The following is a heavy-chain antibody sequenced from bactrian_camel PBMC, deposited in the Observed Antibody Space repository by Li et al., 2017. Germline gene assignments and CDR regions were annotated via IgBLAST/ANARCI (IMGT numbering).Heavy chain of an antibody. J-gene: IGHJ4*01. CDR3: ASYGDKWDYKY. CDR1: GYAYSFNC. D-gene: IGHD6*01. V-gene: IGHV3S54*01. CDR2: IYTGVGST. Sequence: HVQLVESGGGSVQSGGSLRLSCAASGYAYSFNCLGWFRQAPGKEREGVAGIYTGVGSTYYADSVKGRFTISRDNAENTLYLQLSSLKTEDTAMYYCASYGDKWDYKYWGQGTQVTVS.